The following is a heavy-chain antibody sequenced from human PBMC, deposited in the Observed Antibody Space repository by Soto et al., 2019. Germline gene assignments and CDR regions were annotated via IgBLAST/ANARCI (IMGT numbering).Heavy chain of an antibody. D-gene: IGHD3-22*01. CDR2: IIPIFGTA. CDR3: ASHYYDSSGYYYSFDY. J-gene: IGHJ4*02. V-gene: IGHV1-69*13. Sequence: GASVKVSCKASGGTFSSYAISWVRQAPGQGLEWIGGIIPIFGTANYAQKFQGRVTITADESTSTAYMELSSLRSEDTAVYYCASHYYDSSGYYYSFDYWGQGTLVTVSS. CDR1: GGTFSSYA.